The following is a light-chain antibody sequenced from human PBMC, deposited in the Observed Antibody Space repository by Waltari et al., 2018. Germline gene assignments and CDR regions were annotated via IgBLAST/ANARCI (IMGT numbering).Light chain of an antibody. CDR2: TAS. Sequence: DIQMTQSPSTLSASIGDRVTITCRASQGITNWLAWYQQKPGKAPKLLIYTASTLESGVPSRCSGRGSGTEFTLTISSLQPDDFATYYCQQYNNYVATFGQGTKVEIK. J-gene: IGKJ1*01. V-gene: IGKV1-5*03. CDR1: QGITNW. CDR3: QQYNNYVAT.